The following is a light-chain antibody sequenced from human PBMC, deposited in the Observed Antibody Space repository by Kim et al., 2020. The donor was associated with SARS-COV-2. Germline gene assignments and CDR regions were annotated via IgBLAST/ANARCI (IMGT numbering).Light chain of an antibody. CDR2: GTR. V-gene: IGLV7-43*01. J-gene: IGLJ2*01. CDR1: TGAVTSDHH. CDR3: LLYYGGAVV. Sequence: QAVVTQEPSLTVSPGGTVTLTCASSTGAVTSDHHANWFQQKPGQAPRALIYGTRNKHSWTPARFSASLLGGEAALTLSGVQPEDEADYYYLLYYGGAVVFGGGTQLTVL.